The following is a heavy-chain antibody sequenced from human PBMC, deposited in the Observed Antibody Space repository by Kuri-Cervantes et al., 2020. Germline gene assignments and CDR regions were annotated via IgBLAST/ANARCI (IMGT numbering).Heavy chain of an antibody. CDR3: ARDVPPGACTGGYCYLSY. J-gene: IGHJ4*01. D-gene: IGHD2-15*01. CDR1: GFTVSSNY. V-gene: IGHV3-53*01. Sequence: LSLTCAASGFTVSSNYMSWVRQAPGKGLEWVSVIYSGGSTYYADSVKGRFTISRDNSKNTLYLQMNSLRAEDTAVYYCARDVPPGACTGGYCYLSYWGHGTLVTVSS. CDR2: IYSGGST.